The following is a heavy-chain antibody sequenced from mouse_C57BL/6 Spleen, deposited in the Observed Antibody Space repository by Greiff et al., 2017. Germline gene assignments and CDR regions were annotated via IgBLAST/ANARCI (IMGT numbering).Heavy chain of an antibody. V-gene: IGHV7-3*01. J-gene: IGHJ2*01. CDR1: GFTFTDYY. Sequence: EVKLVASGGGLVQPGGSLSLSCAASGFTFTDYYMSWVRQPPGKALEWLGFIRNKANGYTTEYSASVKGRFTISRDNSQSILYLQMNALRAEDSATYYCARYKGGYFDYWGQGTTLTVSS. CDR3: ARYKGGYFDY. CDR2: IRNKANGYTT.